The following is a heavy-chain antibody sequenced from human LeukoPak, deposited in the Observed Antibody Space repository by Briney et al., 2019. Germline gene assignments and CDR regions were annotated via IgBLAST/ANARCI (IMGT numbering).Heavy chain of an antibody. V-gene: IGHV3-74*01. CDR2: INSDGSST. D-gene: IGHD3-22*01. CDR1: GFTFSSYW. CDR3: AKDLLHSSGYYYIHY. J-gene: IGHJ4*02. Sequence: GGSLRLSCAASGFTFSSYWMHWVRQAPGKGLVWVSRINSDGSSTSYADSVKGRFTISRDNAKNTLYLQMNSLRAEDTAVYYCAKDLLHSSGYYYIHYWGQGTLVTVSS.